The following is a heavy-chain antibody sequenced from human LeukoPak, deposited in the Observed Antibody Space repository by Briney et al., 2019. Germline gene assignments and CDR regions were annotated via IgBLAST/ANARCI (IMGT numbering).Heavy chain of an antibody. Sequence: ASVKVSCKASGYTFASYGISWVRQAAGQGLEWMGWISAYNGNTNYAQKLQGRVTMTTDTSTSTAYMELRSLRSDDTAVYYCARDGIAAASALTGLDPWGQGTLVTVSS. J-gene: IGHJ5*02. D-gene: IGHD6-13*01. CDR3: ARDGIAAASALTGLDP. CDR2: ISAYNGNT. CDR1: GYTFASYG. V-gene: IGHV1-18*01.